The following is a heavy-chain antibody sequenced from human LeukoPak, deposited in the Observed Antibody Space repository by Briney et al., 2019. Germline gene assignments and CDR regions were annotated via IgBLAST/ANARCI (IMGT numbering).Heavy chain of an antibody. CDR1: GYTLTELS. J-gene: IGHJ4*02. CDR2: FDPEDGET. V-gene: IGHV1-24*01. CDR3: ARDRITGTTRGLGMLGY. Sequence: ASVKVSCKVSGYTLTELSMHWVRQAPGKGLEWMGGFDPEDGETIYAQKFQGRVTMTEDTSTDTAYMELRSLRSDDTAVYYCARDRITGTTRGLGMLGYWGQGTLVTVSS. D-gene: IGHD1-20*01.